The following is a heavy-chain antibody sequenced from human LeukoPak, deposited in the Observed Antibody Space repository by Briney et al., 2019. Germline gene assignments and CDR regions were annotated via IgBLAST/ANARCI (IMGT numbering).Heavy chain of an antibody. CDR1: GGSISSYY. V-gene: IGHV4-59*01. CDR3: ATTSDFDWFWFDP. Sequence: SETLSLTCTVSGGSISSYYWSWIRQPPGKGLEGIGYIYYSGSTNYNPSLKSRVTISVDTSKNQFSLKLSSVTAADTAVYYCATTSDFDWFWFDPSGQGTLVTVSS. CDR2: IYYSGST. J-gene: IGHJ5*02. D-gene: IGHD3-9*01.